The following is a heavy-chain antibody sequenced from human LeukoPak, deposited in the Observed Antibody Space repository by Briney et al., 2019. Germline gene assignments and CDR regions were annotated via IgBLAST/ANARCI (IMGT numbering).Heavy chain of an antibody. CDR3: ARGLRYSSDYYGMDV. D-gene: IGHD3-9*01. CDR1: GGSFSGYY. J-gene: IGHJ6*02. CDR2: INHSGST. Sequence: SETPSLTCAVYGGSFSGYYWSWIRQPPGKGLEWIGEINHSGSTNYNPSLKSRVTISVDTSKNQFSLKLSSVTAADTAVYYCARGLRYSSDYYGMDVWGQGTTVTVSS. V-gene: IGHV4-34*01.